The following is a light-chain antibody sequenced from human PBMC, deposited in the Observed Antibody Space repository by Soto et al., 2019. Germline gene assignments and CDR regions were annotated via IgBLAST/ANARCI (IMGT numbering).Light chain of an antibody. CDR3: CSYAGSYTWV. V-gene: IGLV2-8*01. J-gene: IGLJ3*02. Sequence: QSALTQPPSASGSPGQSVTISCTGTSSDVGGYNYVSWYQHHPGKGPKLMIYEVSKRPSGVPDRFSGSKSGNTASLTVSGLQEEDEADYYCCSYAGSYTWVFGGGTKVTVL. CDR2: EVS. CDR1: SSDVGGYNY.